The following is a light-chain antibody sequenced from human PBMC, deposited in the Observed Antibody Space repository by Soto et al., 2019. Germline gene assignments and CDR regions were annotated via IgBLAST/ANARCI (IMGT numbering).Light chain of an antibody. CDR1: QSVLYSSNNKNY. CDR2: WAS. Sequence: DIVMTQSPDSLAVSLGERATINCKSSQSVLYSSNNKNYLAWYQQKPGQPPKLLIYWASTRESGVPDRFSGSGSATDFTLTISSLQAEDVAVYSCQQYYSGPPRTFGQGTKVEIK. V-gene: IGKV4-1*01. CDR3: QQYYSGPPRT. J-gene: IGKJ1*01.